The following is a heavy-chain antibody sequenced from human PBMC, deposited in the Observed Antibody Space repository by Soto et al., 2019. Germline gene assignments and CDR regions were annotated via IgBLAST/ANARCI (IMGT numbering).Heavy chain of an antibody. D-gene: IGHD2-2*02. Sequence: SETLSLTCTVSGGSIGSSSYYWGWIRQPPGKGPEWIASIYYIGNTYYNPSLKSRVTISVDTSKNQLFLKLRSVAAADTAVYYCARHLSRSVVVAATIGNYFDYWGQGTLVTVSS. CDR1: GGSIGSSSYY. CDR3: ARHLSRSVVVAATIGNYFDY. J-gene: IGHJ4*02. CDR2: IYYIGNT. V-gene: IGHV4-39*01.